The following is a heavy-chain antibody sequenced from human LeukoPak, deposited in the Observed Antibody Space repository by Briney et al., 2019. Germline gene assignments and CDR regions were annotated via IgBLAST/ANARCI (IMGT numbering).Heavy chain of an antibody. V-gene: IGHV4-34*01. CDR2: INHSGST. Sequence: PSETLSLTCAVYGGSFSGYYWGWIRQPPGKGLEWIGEINHSGSTNYNPSLKSRVTISVDTSKNQFSLKLSSVTAADTAVYYCARWSIAVAYNWFDPWGQGTLVTVSS. J-gene: IGHJ5*02. CDR1: GGSFSGYY. D-gene: IGHD6-19*01. CDR3: ARWSIAVAYNWFDP.